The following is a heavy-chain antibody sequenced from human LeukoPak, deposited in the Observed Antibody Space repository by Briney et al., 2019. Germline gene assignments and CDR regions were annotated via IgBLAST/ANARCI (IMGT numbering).Heavy chain of an antibody. J-gene: IGHJ6*02. CDR1: GFTFSSYS. D-gene: IGHD4-17*01. CDR3: ARDTTDEYYYYGMDV. Sequence: GGSLRLSRAASGFTFSSYSMNWVRQAPGKGLEWVSSISSSSSYIYYADSVKGRFTISRDNAKNSLYLQMNSLRAEDTAVYYCARDTTDEYYYYGMDVWGQGTTVTVSS. CDR2: ISSSSSYI. V-gene: IGHV3-21*01.